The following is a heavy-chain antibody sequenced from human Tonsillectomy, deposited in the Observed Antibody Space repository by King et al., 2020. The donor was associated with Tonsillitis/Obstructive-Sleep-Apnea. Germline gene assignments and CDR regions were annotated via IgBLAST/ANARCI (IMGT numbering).Heavy chain of an antibody. D-gene: IGHD3-22*01. CDR2: IWYDGSNK. CDR1: GFTFSNYG. V-gene: IGHV3-33*01. J-gene: IGHJ6*02. CDR3: ARADNSGPFSSYYYAMDV. Sequence: VQLVESGGGVVQPGRSLRLSCAASGFTFSNYGMHWVRQAPGKGLEWVAVIWYDGSNKYYADSVKGRFTISRDNSKNTLYLQMNSLRAEDTAVYYCARADNSGPFSSYYYAMDVWGQGTTVTVSS.